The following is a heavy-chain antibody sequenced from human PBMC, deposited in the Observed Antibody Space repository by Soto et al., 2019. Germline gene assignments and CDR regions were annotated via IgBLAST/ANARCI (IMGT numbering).Heavy chain of an antibody. V-gene: IGHV3-53*01. Sequence: GVSLRLSCAAFGLTVSNAYMAWVRQAPGMGLEWVSVIYDNGTTYYADSVKGRFTISRDTSTNTLSLQMDSLRAEDTAVYYCVRPLPSGRNYGLDVWGQGTTVTVSS. CDR3: VRPLPSGRNYGLDV. J-gene: IGHJ6*02. CDR1: GLTVSNAY. CDR2: IYDNGTT. D-gene: IGHD3-10*01.